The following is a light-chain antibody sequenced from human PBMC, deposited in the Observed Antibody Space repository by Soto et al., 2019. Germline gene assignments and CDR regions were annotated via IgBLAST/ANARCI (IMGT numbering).Light chain of an antibody. CDR3: QQSYSTPT. CDR1: QSISSY. J-gene: IGKJ2*01. CDR2: AAS. V-gene: IGKV1-39*01. Sequence: DIQMTQSPSSLSASVGDRVTITCRASQSISSYLNLYQQKPGKAPKLLIYAASILQSGVPSRFSGSGSGTDFTLIISSLQPEDFATYYCQQSYSTPTFGQGTKLEIK.